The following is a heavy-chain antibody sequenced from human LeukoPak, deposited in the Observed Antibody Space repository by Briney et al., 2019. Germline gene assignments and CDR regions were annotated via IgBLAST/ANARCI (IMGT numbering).Heavy chain of an antibody. V-gene: IGHV1-2*02. Sequence: ASVKVSCKLSVDTFIDDFIHCVSQTPGQGLEWLGWINPNSGVTRYAQKFQDRVTMTRETAAYMDLGSLNADDSAVYYCVKGVGRTLGGALDIWGQGTAVTVSS. CDR2: INPNSGVT. J-gene: IGHJ3*02. CDR3: VKGVGRTLGGALDI. D-gene: IGHD2-15*01. CDR1: VDTFIDDF.